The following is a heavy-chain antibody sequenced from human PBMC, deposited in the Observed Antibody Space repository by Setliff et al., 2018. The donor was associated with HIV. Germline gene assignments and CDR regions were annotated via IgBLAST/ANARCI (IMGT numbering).Heavy chain of an antibody. V-gene: IGHV3-30*02. J-gene: IGHJ6*03. CDR3: AKAFALPQPSHSFMDV. Sequence: QPGGSLSLSCAESGFPSYSYGMHWVRQAPGKGLEWVAFIRYDGTTKNYADSVKGRFTISRDNSRSTLYLQLNSLRPEDTSIYYCAKAFALPQPSHSFMDVWGKGTTVTV. CDR1: GFPSYSYG. CDR2: IRYDGTTK. D-gene: IGHD3-10*01.